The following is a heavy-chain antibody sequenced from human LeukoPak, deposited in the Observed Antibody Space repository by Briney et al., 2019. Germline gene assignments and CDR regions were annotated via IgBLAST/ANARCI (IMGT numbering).Heavy chain of an antibody. J-gene: IGHJ6*03. Sequence: SETLSLTCAVSGYSISRGYYWGWIRQPPGKGLEWIGSIYHGGTTYYNPSLKSRVTILVDTSKNQLSLKLSSVTAADTAVYYCARDRRRIAAAGTNYYYYMDVWGKGTTVTVSS. D-gene: IGHD6-13*01. V-gene: IGHV4-38-2*02. CDR3: ARDRRRIAAAGTNYYYYMDV. CDR2: IYHGGTT. CDR1: GYSISRGYY.